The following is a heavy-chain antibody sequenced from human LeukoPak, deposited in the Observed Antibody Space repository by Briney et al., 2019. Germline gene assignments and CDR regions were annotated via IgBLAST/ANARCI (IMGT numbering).Heavy chain of an antibody. CDR2: ICPGDSDT. J-gene: IGHJ4*02. V-gene: IGHV5-51*01. CDR3: ATFLAAGIRAPDY. CDR1: GYSFTSYW. D-gene: IGHD6-13*01. Sequence: GESLKISCKGSGYSFTSYWIGWVRQMPGKGLEWMGIICPGDSDTRYSPSFQGQVTISADKSISTAYLQWSSLKASDTAMYYCATFLAAGIRAPDYWGQGTLVTVSS.